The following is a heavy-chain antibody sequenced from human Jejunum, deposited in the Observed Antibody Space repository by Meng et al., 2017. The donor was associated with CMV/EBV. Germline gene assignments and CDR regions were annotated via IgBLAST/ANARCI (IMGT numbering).Heavy chain of an antibody. Sequence: SGFTFSGSAMHWVRQASGKGLEWVGRIRTKANNYATAYAASVKGRFTISRDDSKNTAYLQMNSLKTEDTAVYYCTSLSILGVVTTDYWGQGTLVTVSS. CDR3: TSLSILGVVTTDY. CDR2: IRTKANNYAT. J-gene: IGHJ4*02. D-gene: IGHD3-3*01. CDR1: GFTFSGSA. V-gene: IGHV3-73*01.